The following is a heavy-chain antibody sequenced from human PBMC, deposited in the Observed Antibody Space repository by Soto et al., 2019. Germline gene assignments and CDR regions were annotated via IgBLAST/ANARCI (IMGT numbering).Heavy chain of an antibody. CDR2: IYQSGST. CDR3: ARVPTRDYYDSSGYYSGYYYYYGMDV. J-gene: IGHJ6*02. CDR1: GGSISSGGYS. V-gene: IGHV4-30-2*01. D-gene: IGHD3-22*01. Sequence: SETLSLTCAVSGGSISSGGYSWSWIRQPPGKGLEWIGYIYQSGSTYYNPSLKSRVTISVDRSRNQFSLKLSSVTAADTAVYYCARVPTRDYYDSSGYYSGYYYYYGMDVWGQGTTVTVSS.